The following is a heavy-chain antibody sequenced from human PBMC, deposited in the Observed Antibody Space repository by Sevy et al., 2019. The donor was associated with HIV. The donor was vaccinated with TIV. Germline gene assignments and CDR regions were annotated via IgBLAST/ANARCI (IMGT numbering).Heavy chain of an antibody. V-gene: IGHV3-20*04. CDR1: GFTFDDYG. J-gene: IGHJ4*02. CDR3: ARGAFGGSGSYYTDYFDY. CDR2: INWNGGST. Sequence: GGSLRLSCAASGFTFDDYGMSWVRQAPGKGLEWVSGINWNGGSTGYADSVKGRFTISRDNAKNSLYLQMNSLRAEDTALYYCARGAFGGSGSYYTDYFDYWGQGTLVTVSS. D-gene: IGHD3-10*01.